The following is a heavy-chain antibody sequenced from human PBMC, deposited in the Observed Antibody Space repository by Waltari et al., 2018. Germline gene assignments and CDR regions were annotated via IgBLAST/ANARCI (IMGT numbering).Heavy chain of an antibody. CDR2: INNSGST. CDR1: GGSFSGYY. V-gene: IGHV4-34*01. D-gene: IGHD2-21*02. Sequence: QVQLQPWGAGLLQPSETLSLTCAVYGGSFSGYYWRWIRQPPGKGLEWIGEINNSGSTNDNPALKSRVTISVDTSKNQFSLKLSSVTAADTAVDYCARDRWSYWGGDCYAAEGLGWYCDLWGRGTLVTVSS. CDR3: ARDRWSYWGGDCYAAEGLGWYCDL. J-gene: IGHJ2*01.